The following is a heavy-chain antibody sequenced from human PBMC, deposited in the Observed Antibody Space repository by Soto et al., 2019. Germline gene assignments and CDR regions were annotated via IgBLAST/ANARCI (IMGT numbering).Heavy chain of an antibody. CDR2: IKSKTDGGTT. Sequence: PGGSLRLSCAASGFTFSNAWMNWVRQAPGKGLEWVGRIKSKTDGGTTDYAAPVKGRFTISRDDSKNALYLQMNSLKTEDTAVYYCTTGTASGYDSYYYYYGMDVWGQGTTVTVSS. CDR1: GFTFSNAW. D-gene: IGHD5-12*01. J-gene: IGHJ6*02. V-gene: IGHV3-15*07. CDR3: TTGTASGYDSYYYYYGMDV.